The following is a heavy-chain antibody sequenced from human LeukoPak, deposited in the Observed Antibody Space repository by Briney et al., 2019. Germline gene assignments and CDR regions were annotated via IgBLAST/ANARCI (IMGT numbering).Heavy chain of an antibody. J-gene: IGHJ5*02. Sequence: GGSLRLSCAASGFTFTKYAMSWVRQAPGKGLEWVSAISGSGGNTYYADSVKGRFTISRDNSKNTLYLQMNSLRAEDTAVYYCAKGPYSGFSWGQGTLVTVSS. V-gene: IGHV3-23*01. D-gene: IGHD1-26*01. CDR1: GFTFTKYA. CDR2: ISGSGGNT. CDR3: AKGPYSGFS.